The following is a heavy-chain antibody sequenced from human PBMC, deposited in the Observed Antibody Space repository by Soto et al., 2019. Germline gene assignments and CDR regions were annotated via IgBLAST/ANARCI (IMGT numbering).Heavy chain of an antibody. D-gene: IGHD2-15*01. V-gene: IGHV1-69*06. J-gene: IGHJ4*02. CDR1: GGTFSSVT. CDR3: AKEARAARSLDF. Sequence: SVKVSCKASGGTFSSVTVSWVRQAPGQGLEWMGGIVPVFGTANYAQKFQGRVTITADTSTRTAYMEVRSLKSEDTAFYYCAKEARAARSLDFWGQGTLVTVSS. CDR2: IVPVFGTA.